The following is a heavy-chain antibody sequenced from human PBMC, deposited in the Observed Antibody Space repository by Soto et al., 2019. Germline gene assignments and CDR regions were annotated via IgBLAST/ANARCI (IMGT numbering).Heavy chain of an antibody. Sequence: SETLSLTCTVSGGSISSYYWSWIRQPPGKGLEWIGYIYYSGSTNYNPSLKSRVTISVDTSKNQFSRKLSSVTAADTAVYYCASTDIVVVPAAPIKYYYYMDVWGKGTTVTVSS. V-gene: IGHV4-59*08. CDR3: ASTDIVVVPAAPIKYYYYMDV. J-gene: IGHJ6*03. CDR2: IYYSGST. D-gene: IGHD2-2*01. CDR1: GGSISSYY.